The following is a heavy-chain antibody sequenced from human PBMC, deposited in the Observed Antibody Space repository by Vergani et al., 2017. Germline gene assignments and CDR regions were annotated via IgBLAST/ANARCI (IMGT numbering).Heavy chain of an antibody. V-gene: IGHV1-69*01. CDR2: IIPIFGTA. CDR3: ARELRWCRDQLLLIPYYYYGMDV. CDR1: GGTFSSYA. J-gene: IGHJ6*02. D-gene: IGHD5-18*01. Sequence: QVQLVQSGAEVKKPGSSVKVSCKASGGTFSSYAISWVRQAPGQGLEWMGGIIPIFGTANYAQKFQGRVTITADESTSTAYMELSSLRSEDTAVYYCARELRWCRDQLLLIPYYYYGMDVWGQGTTVTVSS.